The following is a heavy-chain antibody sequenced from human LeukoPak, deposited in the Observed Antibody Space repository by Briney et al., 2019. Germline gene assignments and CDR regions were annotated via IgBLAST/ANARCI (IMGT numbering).Heavy chain of an antibody. D-gene: IGHD2/OR15-2a*01. J-gene: IGHJ4*02. CDR2: INAGNGNT. V-gene: IGHV1-3*01. Sequence: ASVKVSCKASGYTFTSYAMHWVRQAPGQRLEWMGWINAGNGNTKYSQKFPGRVTITRDTSASTAYMELSSLRSEDTAVYYCARRFFGTLIDYWGQGTLVTVSS. CDR1: GYTFTSYA. CDR3: ARRFFGTLIDY.